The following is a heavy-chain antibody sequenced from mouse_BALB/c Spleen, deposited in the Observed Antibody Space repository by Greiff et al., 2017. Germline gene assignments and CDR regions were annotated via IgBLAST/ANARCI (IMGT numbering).Heavy chain of an antibody. CDR1: GYTFTSYY. CDR3: TRRATMIATRYFDD. V-gene: IGHV1S81*02. CDR2: INPSSGGT. Sequence: VQLQQSGADLVKPGASVKLSCKASGYTFTSYYMYWVKQRPGQGLEWIGEINPSSGGTNFNEKFKSKATLTVDKSSSTAYMQLSSLTSEDSAVYYCTRRATMIATRYFDDWGAGTTVTVSA. J-gene: IGHJ1*01. D-gene: IGHD2-4*01.